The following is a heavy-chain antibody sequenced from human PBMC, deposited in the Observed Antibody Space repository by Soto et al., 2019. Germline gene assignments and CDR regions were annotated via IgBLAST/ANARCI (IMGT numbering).Heavy chain of an antibody. CDR2: IIPIFGTA. CDR3: ARDRPLITIPTRGVDNYNGMDV. J-gene: IGHJ6*02. D-gene: IGHD3-9*01. CDR1: GGTFSSYA. V-gene: IGHV1-69*13. Sequence: SVKVSCKASGGTFSSYAISWVRQAPGQGLEWMGGIIPIFGTANYAQKFQGRVTITADESTSTAYMELSSLRSEDTAVYYCARDRPLITIPTRGVDNYNGMDVWGQGTTGRVSS.